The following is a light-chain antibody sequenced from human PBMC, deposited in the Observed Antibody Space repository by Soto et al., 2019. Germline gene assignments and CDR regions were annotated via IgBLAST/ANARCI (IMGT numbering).Light chain of an antibody. J-gene: IGKJ4*01. CDR1: QSVSSN. V-gene: IGKV3D-15*01. CDR2: GAS. CDR3: QQYNNWPPLT. Sequence: EIVMTQSPATLSVSPGERATLSCRASQSVSSNLAWYQQKPGLAPRLLIYGASIRATGIPARFSGSGSGTEFTLTISSLQSEDFAVYYCQQYNNWPPLTFGGGTKVEIK.